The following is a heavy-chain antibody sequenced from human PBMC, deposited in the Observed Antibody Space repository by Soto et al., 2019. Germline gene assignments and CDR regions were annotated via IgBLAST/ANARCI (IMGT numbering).Heavy chain of an antibody. V-gene: IGHV4-61*01. Sequence: SETLSLTCTVSGGSVNTAPYHWSWIRQSPRNGLEWIGNIYYTGSTNYNPSFESRVAISLDTSNNQFSLRLTSLTAADTAVYFCARDHHSYYDTSGYYPYFDFWGQGTLVTAPQ. CDR3: ARDHHSYYDTSGYYPYFDF. J-gene: IGHJ4*02. CDR2: IYYTGST. D-gene: IGHD3-22*01. CDR1: GGSVNTAPYH.